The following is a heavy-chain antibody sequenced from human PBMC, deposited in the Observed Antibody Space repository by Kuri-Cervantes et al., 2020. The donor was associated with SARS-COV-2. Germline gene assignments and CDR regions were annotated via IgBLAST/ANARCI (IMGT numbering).Heavy chain of an antibody. V-gene: IGHV3-30-3*01. CDR3: ARDRVVEAFDI. J-gene: IGHJ3*02. D-gene: IGHD2-15*01. CDR1: GFTFSSYA. CDR2: ISYDGSNK. Sequence: GESLKISCAASGFTFSSYAMHWIRQAPGKGLEWVAVISYDGSNKYYADSVKGRFTIPRDNSKNTLYLQMNSLRAEDTAVYYCARDRVVEAFDIWGQGTMVTVSS.